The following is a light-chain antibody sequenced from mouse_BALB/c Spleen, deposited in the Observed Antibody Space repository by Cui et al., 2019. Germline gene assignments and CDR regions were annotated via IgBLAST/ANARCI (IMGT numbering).Light chain of an antibody. CDR3: QQWSGYPPIFT. Sequence: ENVLTQSPAIMAASLGQKVTMTCSASSSVSSSYLHWYQQKSGASPKPLIHRTSNLASGVPARFSGSGSGISYSLTISSVEAEDDATYYCQQWSGYPPIFTFGSGTKLEIK. J-gene: IGKJ4*01. CDR2: RTS. CDR1: SSVSSSY. V-gene: IGKV4-58*01.